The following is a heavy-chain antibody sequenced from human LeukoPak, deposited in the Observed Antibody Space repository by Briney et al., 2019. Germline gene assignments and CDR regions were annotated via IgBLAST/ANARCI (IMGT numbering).Heavy chain of an antibody. D-gene: IGHD6-19*01. CDR3: ARVRVYSRGWNFDY. V-gene: IGHV1-2*02. CDR1: GYTFTDYY. CDR2: INSNSGST. J-gene: IGHJ4*02. Sequence: GASVKVSCKASGYTFTDYYVHWVRQAPGQGLEWMGWINSNSGSTSYAQKFQGRVTMTRDTSISTLYVELSSLRSDDTAVYYCARVRVYSRGWNFDYWGQGTLVTVSS.